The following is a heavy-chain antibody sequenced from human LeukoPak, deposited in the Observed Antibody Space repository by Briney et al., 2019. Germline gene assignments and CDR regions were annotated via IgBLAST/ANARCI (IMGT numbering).Heavy chain of an antibody. V-gene: IGHV4-34*01. CDR3: ARGDYYDSSGYYQFDY. D-gene: IGHD3-22*01. CDR1: GGSFSGYY. Sequence: SETLSLTCAVYGGSFSGYYWSWIRQPPGKGLEWIGEINHSGSTNYNPSLKSRLTISVDTSKNQFSLKLSSVTAADTAVYYCARGDYYDSSGYYQFDYWGQGTLVTVSS. CDR2: INHSGST. J-gene: IGHJ4*02.